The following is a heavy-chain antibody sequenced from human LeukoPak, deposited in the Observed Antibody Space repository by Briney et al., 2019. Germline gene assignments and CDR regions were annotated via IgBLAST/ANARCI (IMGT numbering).Heavy chain of an antibody. J-gene: IGHJ4*02. Sequence: PGGSLGLSCAASGFTFSSYAMSWVRQAPGKGLEWVSGISGGGGSTYYADSVKGRFTISRDNSKNTLYLQMNSLSAEDTAVYYCAKLSRYYYGSGSTFDYWGQGTLVTVSS. D-gene: IGHD3-10*01. V-gene: IGHV3-23*01. CDR1: GFTFSSYA. CDR3: AKLSRYYYGSGSTFDY. CDR2: ISGGGGST.